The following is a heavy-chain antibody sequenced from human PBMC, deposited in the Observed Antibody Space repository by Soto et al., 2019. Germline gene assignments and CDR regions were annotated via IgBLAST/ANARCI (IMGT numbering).Heavy chain of an antibody. CDR3: ASQEDYYYGAGSSSRYFDY. V-gene: IGHV1-46*03. D-gene: IGHD3-10*01. J-gene: IGHJ4*02. CDR1: GYTFTSYY. Sequence: QVQLVQSGAEVKKPGASVKVSCKASGYTFTSYYMHWVRQAPGQGLEWMGIINPSGGSTSYAQKLQGRVTMTRDTSTSTVYMELTSLRSADTAVYYCASQEDYYYGAGSSSRYFDYWGQGTLVTVSS. CDR2: INPSGGST.